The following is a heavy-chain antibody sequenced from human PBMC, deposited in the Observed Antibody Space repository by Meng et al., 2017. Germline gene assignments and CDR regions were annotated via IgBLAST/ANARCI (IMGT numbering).Heavy chain of an antibody. Sequence: SVKVSCKASGGTFSSYAISWVRQAPGQGLEWMGGIIPIFGTANYAQKFQGRVTITTDESTSTAYMVLSSLRSEDTAVYYCARLYGSGSLGNYYGMDVWGQGTTVTVSS. CDR1: GGTFSSYA. V-gene: IGHV1-69*05. CDR2: IIPIFGTA. CDR3: ARLYGSGSLGNYYGMDV. J-gene: IGHJ6*02. D-gene: IGHD3-10*01.